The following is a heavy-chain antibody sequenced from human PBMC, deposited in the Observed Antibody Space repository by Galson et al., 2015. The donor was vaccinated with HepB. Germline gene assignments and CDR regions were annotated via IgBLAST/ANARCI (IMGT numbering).Heavy chain of an antibody. V-gene: IGHV1-2*02. CDR1: GYTFTGYY. Sequence: SVKVSCKASGYTFTGYYMHWVRQAPGQGLEWMGWINPNSGGTNYAQKFQGRVTMTRDTSISTAYMELSRLRSDDTAVYYCAREYCTSTSCSYYYFDYWGQGTLVTVSS. D-gene: IGHD2-2*01. J-gene: IGHJ4*02. CDR2: INPNSGGT. CDR3: AREYCTSTSCSYYYFDY.